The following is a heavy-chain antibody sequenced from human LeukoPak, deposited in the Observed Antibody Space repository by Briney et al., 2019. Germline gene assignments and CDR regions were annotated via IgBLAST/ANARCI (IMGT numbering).Heavy chain of an antibody. CDR1: GVSFSSYG. CDR3: ARVRYFDL. CDR2: ISYDGSNR. Sequence: PGRSLRLSCAASGVSFSSYGMHWVRQAPGKGPEWVAVISYDGSNRYYADSVKGRFTISRDNSNITLYLQMNSLRAEDTAVYYCARVRYFDLWGRGALVTVSS. J-gene: IGHJ2*01. V-gene: IGHV3-30*03.